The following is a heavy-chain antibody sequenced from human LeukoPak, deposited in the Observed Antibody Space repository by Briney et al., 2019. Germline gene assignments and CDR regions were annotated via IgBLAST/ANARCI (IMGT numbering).Heavy chain of an antibody. CDR2: INASGGST. V-gene: IGHV1-46*01. Sequence: ASVKVSCKASGYTFTSYGISWVRQAPGQGLEWMGIINASGGSTSYAQKFQGRVTMTRDTSTSTVYMELSSLRSEDTAVYYCARDYRGYSGYDFPSPRATGPDWFDPWGQVTLVTVSS. D-gene: IGHD5-12*01. J-gene: IGHJ5*02. CDR3: ARDYRGYSGYDFPSPRATGPDWFDP. CDR1: GYTFTSYG.